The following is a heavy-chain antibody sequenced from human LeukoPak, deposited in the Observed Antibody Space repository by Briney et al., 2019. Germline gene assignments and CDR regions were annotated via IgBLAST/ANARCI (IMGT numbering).Heavy chain of an antibody. D-gene: IGHD2-21*01. V-gene: IGHV3-23*01. CDR3: AKELAITLPFDY. J-gene: IGHJ4*02. CDR2: ISHNGRDT. Sequence: PGGSLRLSCTFSGLTFRSYWMNWVRQAPGKGLEWVSAISHNGRDTYYADSVQGRFTISRDNSKNMLNLQMDSLLAEDTAVYYCAKELAITLPFDYWGQGTLVTVSS. CDR1: GLTFRSYW.